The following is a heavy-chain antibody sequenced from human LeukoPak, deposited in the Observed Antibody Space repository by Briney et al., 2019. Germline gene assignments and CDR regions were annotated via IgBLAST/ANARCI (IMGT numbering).Heavy chain of an antibody. J-gene: IGHJ4*02. Sequence: GGSLRLSCAASGFGFSNYWMSWVRQAPGKGLEWVANMDEDGSEKNYVDSVKGRFTISRDNAQDSLYLQMNSLRAEDTAVYYCARDRGYSNFDYWGQGTLLTVSS. CDR2: MDEDGSEK. D-gene: IGHD4-11*01. CDR1: GFGFSNYW. CDR3: ARDRGYSNFDY. V-gene: IGHV3-7*01.